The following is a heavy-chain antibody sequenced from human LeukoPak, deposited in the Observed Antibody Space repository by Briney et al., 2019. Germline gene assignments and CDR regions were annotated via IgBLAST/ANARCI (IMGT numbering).Heavy chain of an antibody. Sequence: GGSLRLSCSASGFTVSSNYMSWVRQAPGKGLEWVSVIYSGGSTYYAGSVKGRFTISRDNSNNTLYLQMNSPRAEDTAVYYCARNYGGNWFDPWGQGTLVTVSS. V-gene: IGHV3-53*01. CDR3: ARNYGGNWFDP. CDR2: IYSGGST. J-gene: IGHJ5*02. CDR1: GFTVSSNY. D-gene: IGHD4-23*01.